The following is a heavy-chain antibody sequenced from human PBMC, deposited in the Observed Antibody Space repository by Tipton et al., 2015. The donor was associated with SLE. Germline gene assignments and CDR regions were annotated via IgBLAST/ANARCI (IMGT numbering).Heavy chain of an antibody. CDR2: IYYSGST. CDR1: GGSVSSGSYY. D-gene: IGHD3-10*01. Sequence: TLSLTCTVSGGSVSSGSYYWSWIRQPPGKGLEWIGYIYYSGSTNYNPSLKSRVTISVDTSKNQFSLKLSSVTAADTAVYYCAREGRDYYYYYMDVWGKGNTVTVSS. CDR3: AREGRDYYYYYMDV. J-gene: IGHJ6*03. V-gene: IGHV4-61*01.